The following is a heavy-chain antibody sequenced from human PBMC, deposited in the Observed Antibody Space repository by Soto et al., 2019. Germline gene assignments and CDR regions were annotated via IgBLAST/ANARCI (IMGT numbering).Heavy chain of an antibody. CDR2: ISAYNTNT. CDR3: ARDTPPTDY. Sequence: QVQLVQSGAEVKKPGASVKVSCKTSGYTFTSNQISRVRQAPGQGLEWMGWISAYNTNTNYAQKFQGRVTMTTDTLTSTAYMELRSLRSDDTAVYYCARDTPPTDYWGQGTLVTVSS. CDR1: GYTFTSNQ. J-gene: IGHJ4*02. V-gene: IGHV1-18*01.